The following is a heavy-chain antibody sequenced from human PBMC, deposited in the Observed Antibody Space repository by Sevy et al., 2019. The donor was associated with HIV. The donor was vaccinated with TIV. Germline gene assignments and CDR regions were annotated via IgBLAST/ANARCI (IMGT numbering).Heavy chain of an antibody. D-gene: IGHD4-17*01. V-gene: IGHV3-23*01. CDR1: GFTFSSYA. Sequence: GGSLRRSCAASGFTFSSYAMSWVRQAPGKGLEWVSAISGSGGSTYYADSVKGRFTISRHNSKNTLYLQMNSLRAEDTAVYYCAKIGGDYFYYYYMDVWGNGTTVTVSS. CDR3: AKIGGDYFYYYYMDV. CDR2: ISGSGGST. J-gene: IGHJ6*03.